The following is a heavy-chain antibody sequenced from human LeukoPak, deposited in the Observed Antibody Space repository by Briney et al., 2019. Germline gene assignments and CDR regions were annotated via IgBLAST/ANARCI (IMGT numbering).Heavy chain of an antibody. V-gene: IGHV3-66*01. CDR3: VRGPSGNPSDS. CDR2: TWTAGST. CDR1: GFSVSGYY. J-gene: IGHJ5*01. D-gene: IGHD1-14*01. Sequence: GGSLRLSCAASGFSVSGYYMSWDRQTPEKGLEWVSVTWTAGSTNYADSVEGRFTVSRDNSKNTLFLQMNSLRAEDTGVYYCVRGPSGNPSDSWGQGTLVTVSS.